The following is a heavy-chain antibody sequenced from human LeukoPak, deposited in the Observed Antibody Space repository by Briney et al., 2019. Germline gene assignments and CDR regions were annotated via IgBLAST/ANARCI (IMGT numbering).Heavy chain of an antibody. D-gene: IGHD2-2*01. V-gene: IGHV3-7*03. CDR2: IKQDGSEK. J-gene: IGHJ3*02. Sequence: GGSLRLSCAASGFTFSSYWMSWVRQAPGKGLEWVANIKQDGSEKYYVDSVKGRFTISRDNAKNSLYLQMNGLRAEDTAVYYCARGADIVVVPAATVVDAFDIWGQGTMVTVSS. CDR3: ARGADIVVVPAATVVDAFDI. CDR1: GFTFSSYW.